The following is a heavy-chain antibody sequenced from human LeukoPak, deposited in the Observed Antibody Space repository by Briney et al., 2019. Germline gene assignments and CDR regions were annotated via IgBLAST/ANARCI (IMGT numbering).Heavy chain of an antibody. D-gene: IGHD3-22*01. J-gene: IGHJ3*02. CDR3: ARGPYSYDSSGAFDI. CDR1: GDSISSGDYY. Sequence: TSQTLSLTCTVSGDSISSGDYYWSWIRQPAGKGLEWIGRISSSGSTNYNPSLKSRVTISVDTSKNQFSLKLSSVTAADTAVYFCARGPYSYDSSGAFDIWGQGTMVTVSS. CDR2: ISSSGST. V-gene: IGHV4-61*02.